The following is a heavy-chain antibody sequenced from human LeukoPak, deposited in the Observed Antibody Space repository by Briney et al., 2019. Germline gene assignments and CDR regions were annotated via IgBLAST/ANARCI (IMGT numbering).Heavy chain of an antibody. Sequence: GGSLRLSCAASGFTFSSYGMHWVRQTPGKGLEWVAFIWNDGSNKNYADSVKGRFTISRDNSKNTLYLQMNSLRAEDTAMYYCAKDYSKTSYYGSGTYYRPNWFDPWGQGTLVTVSS. D-gene: IGHD3-10*01. CDR2: IWNDGSNK. CDR1: GFTFSSYG. V-gene: IGHV3-30*02. CDR3: AKDYSKTSYYGSGTYYRPNWFDP. J-gene: IGHJ5*02.